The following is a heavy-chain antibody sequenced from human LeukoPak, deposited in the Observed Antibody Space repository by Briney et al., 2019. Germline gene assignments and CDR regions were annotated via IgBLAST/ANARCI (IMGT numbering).Heavy chain of an antibody. Sequence: GGSLRLSCAASGFTFSSYAMSWVRQAPGKGLEWVSAISGSGGSTYYADSVKGRLTISRDNSKNTLYLQMNSLRAEDTAVYYCAKDCRSAVVVTAHDYWGQGTLVTVSS. CDR1: GFTFSSYA. D-gene: IGHD2-21*02. V-gene: IGHV3-23*01. J-gene: IGHJ4*02. CDR2: ISGSGGST. CDR3: AKDCRSAVVVTAHDY.